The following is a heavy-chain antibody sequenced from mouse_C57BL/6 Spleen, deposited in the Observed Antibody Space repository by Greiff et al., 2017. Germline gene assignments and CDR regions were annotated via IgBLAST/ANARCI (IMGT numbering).Heavy chain of an antibody. V-gene: IGHV1-82*01. CDR3: ARSLFYYYGSSYFDY. J-gene: IGHJ2*01. CDR1: GYAFSSSW. CDR2: IYPGDGDT. D-gene: IGHD1-1*01. Sequence: QVQLKESGPELVKPGASVKISCKASGYAFSSSWMNWVKQRPGKGLEWIGRIYPGDGDTNYNGKFKGKATLTADKSSSTAYMQLSSLTSEDSAVYFCARSLFYYYGSSYFDYWGQGTTLTVSS.